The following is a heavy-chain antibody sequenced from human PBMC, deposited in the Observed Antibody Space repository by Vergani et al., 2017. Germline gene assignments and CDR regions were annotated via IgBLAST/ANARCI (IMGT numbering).Heavy chain of an antibody. J-gene: IGHJ4*02. Sequence: QVQLVESGGGLVKPGRSLRLSCAASGFTFSSYAMHWVRQAPGKGLEWVAVISYDGSNKYYADSVKGRFTISRDNSKNTLYLQMNSLRAEDTAVYYCARDRSDFWSGSAFDYWGQGTLVTVSS. CDR2: ISYDGSNK. CDR1: GFTFSSYA. V-gene: IGHV3-30-3*01. CDR3: ARDRSDFWSGSAFDY. D-gene: IGHD3-3*01.